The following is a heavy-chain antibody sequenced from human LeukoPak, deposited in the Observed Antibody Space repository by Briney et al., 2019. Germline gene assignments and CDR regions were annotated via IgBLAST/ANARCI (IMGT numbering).Heavy chain of an antibody. CDR1: GGSISSYY. CDR2: IYYSGST. J-gene: IGHJ6*03. D-gene: IGHD3-10*01. V-gene: IGHV4-39*01. Sequence: ETLSLTCTVSGGSISSYYWGWIRQPPGKGLEWIGSIYYSGSTYYNPSLKSRVTISVDTSKNQFSLKLSSVTAADTAVYYCARQGGNYYGSGSSHYMDVWGKGTTVTTSS. CDR3: ARQGGNYYGSGSSHYMDV.